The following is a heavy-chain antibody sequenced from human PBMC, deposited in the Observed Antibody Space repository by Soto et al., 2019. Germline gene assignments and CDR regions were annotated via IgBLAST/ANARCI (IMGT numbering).Heavy chain of an antibody. D-gene: IGHD6-13*01. Sequence: ASVKVSCKASGYTFTSYGISWVRQAPGQGLEWMGWISAYNGNTNYAQKLQGRVTMTTDPSTSTAYMELSSLRSDDTAVYYCARAPWGGSWCHLDYWGQGTLVTVSS. CDR2: ISAYNGNT. CDR3: ARAPWGGSWCHLDY. CDR1: GYTFTSYG. J-gene: IGHJ4*02. V-gene: IGHV1-18*01.